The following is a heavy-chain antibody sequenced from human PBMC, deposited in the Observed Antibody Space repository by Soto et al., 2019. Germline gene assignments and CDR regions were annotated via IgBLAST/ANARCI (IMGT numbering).Heavy chain of an antibody. CDR3: ARTHSDSSGWYGTHGMDV. CDR1: GFPFSTYP. D-gene: IGHD6-19*01. V-gene: IGHV3-23*01. Sequence: GGSLRLSCAASGFPFSTYPMNWVRQAPGKGLEWVSGISGTGFSTYYADSVKGRLTISRDNSKNMVFLQMNSLRAEDAAVYYCARTHSDSSGWYGTHGMDVWGQGPTVTVYS. J-gene: IGHJ6*02. CDR2: ISGTGFST.